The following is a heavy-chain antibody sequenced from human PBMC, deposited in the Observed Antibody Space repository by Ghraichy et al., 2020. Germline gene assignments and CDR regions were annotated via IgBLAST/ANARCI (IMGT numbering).Heavy chain of an antibody. Sequence: GSLNISCAASGFTFSSHAMSWVRQAPGKGLEWVSAISGSGSGTYYADSVKGRFTISRDNSKNTLYLQMNSLRAEDTALYYCAKDVQGYSRPIDYWGQGTLVTVSS. CDR2: ISGSGSGT. CDR1: GFTFSSHA. CDR3: AKDVQGYSRPIDY. J-gene: IGHJ4*02. V-gene: IGHV3-23*01. D-gene: IGHD6-13*01.